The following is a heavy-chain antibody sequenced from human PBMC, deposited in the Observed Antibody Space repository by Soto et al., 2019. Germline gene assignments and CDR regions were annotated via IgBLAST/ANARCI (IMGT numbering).Heavy chain of an antibody. CDR2: ISSSGSTI. CDR3: ARRSWDIVVVVAADRPDTFDI. CDR1: GFTFSDYY. D-gene: IGHD2-15*01. Sequence: GALRLSCAASGFTFSDYYMSWIRQAPGKGLEWVSYISSSGSTIYYADSVKGRFTISRDNAKNSLYLQMNSLRAEDTAVYYCARRSWDIVVVVAADRPDTFDIWGQGTMVTVSS. V-gene: IGHV3-11*01. J-gene: IGHJ3*02.